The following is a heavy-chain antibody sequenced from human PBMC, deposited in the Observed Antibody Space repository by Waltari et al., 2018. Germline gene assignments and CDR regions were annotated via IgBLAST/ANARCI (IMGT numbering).Heavy chain of an antibody. Sequence: QVQLQQWGAGLLKPSETLSLTCAVYGGSFSGYYWSWIRQPPGKGLEWIGEINHSGSTNYNPSLKSRGTISVDTSKTQFSLKLRSVTAADTAVYYWARSRITMIVGGRGRNFDYWGQGTLVTVSS. CDR2: INHSGST. CDR1: GGSFSGYY. J-gene: IGHJ4*02. D-gene: IGHD3-22*01. V-gene: IGHV4-34*01. CDR3: ARSRITMIVGGRGRNFDY.